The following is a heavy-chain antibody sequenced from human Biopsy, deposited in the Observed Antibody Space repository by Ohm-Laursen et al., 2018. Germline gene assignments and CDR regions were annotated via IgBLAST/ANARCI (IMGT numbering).Heavy chain of an antibody. Sequence: SLRLSCAASGLIFSDYYMSWIRQAPGKGLEWIAYISARDEVVYYADSVKGRFTISRDNTNNSLYLQMTSLRPEDTAVFYCARGKYKDFSTGLPRPYHYTLDFWGPGTTVTVSS. V-gene: IGHV3-11*01. D-gene: IGHD3-22*01. CDR3: ARGKYKDFSTGLPRPYHYTLDF. CDR1: GLIFSDYY. J-gene: IGHJ6*02. CDR2: ISARDEVV.